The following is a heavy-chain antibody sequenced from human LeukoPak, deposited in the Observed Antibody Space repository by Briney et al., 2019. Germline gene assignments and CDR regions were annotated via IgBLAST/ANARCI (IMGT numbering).Heavy chain of an antibody. J-gene: IGHJ4*02. CDR1: GFPFSSFP. Sequence: PGGSLRLSCAASGFPFSSFPMSWVRQAPGKGLEWVSGISGGGDSTYYADSVQGRFTISRDHSKNTLYLQMNSLRAEDTVVYYCAKDRYSPPYYFDYGGQGTLVTVSS. CDR2: ISGGGDST. CDR3: AKDRYSPPYYFDY. V-gene: IGHV3-23*01. D-gene: IGHD5-12*01.